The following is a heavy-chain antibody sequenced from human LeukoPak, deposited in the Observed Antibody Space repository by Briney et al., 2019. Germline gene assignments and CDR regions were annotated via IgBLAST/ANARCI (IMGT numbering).Heavy chain of an antibody. D-gene: IGHD2/OR15-2a*01. J-gene: IGHJ6*03. V-gene: IGHV3-7*03. CDR1: GFTFSSYW. CDR3: AKDRAARGRGNYFYMDV. Sequence: GGSLRLSCAASGFTFSSYWMSWVRQAPGKGLEWVANIKQDGSEKYYVDSVKGRFTISRDSRENSLYLQMNSLRPEDTALYYCAKDRAARGRGNYFYMDVWGKGTTVTVSS. CDR2: IKQDGSEK.